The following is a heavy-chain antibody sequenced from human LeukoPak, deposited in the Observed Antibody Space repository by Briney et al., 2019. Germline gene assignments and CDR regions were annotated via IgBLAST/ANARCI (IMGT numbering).Heavy chain of an antibody. D-gene: IGHD3-10*01. CDR2: INRDGSTT. V-gene: IGHV3-74*03. Sequence: GGSLRLSCAASGFTFSNYGVHWVRQAPGKGLEWVSRINRDGSTTKYADSVKGRFTVSRDNAKNTLNLQMNSLRAEDTAVYYCARDKKSGESSEIDYWGQGTLVTVSS. CDR3: ARDKKSGESSEIDY. J-gene: IGHJ4*02. CDR1: GFTFSNYG.